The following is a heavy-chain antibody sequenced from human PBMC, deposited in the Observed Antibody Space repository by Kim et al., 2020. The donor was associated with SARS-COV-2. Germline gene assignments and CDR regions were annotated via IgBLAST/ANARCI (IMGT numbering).Heavy chain of an antibody. CDR1: GFNFNGHA. D-gene: IGHD1-20*01. J-gene: IGHJ3*02. V-gene: IGHV3-48*02. CDR3: ARGINYAFDI. CDR2: ISYNSDRI. Sequence: GSLRLSCAASGFNFNGHAMNWVRQAPGKGLEWISFISYNSDRIIYADSVTGRFTISRDNAKNSLYLTMNSLRDEDTALYYCARGINYAFDIWGQGTKVTVSS.